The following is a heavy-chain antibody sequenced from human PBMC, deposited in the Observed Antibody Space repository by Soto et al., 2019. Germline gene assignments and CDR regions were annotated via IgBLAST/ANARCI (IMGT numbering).Heavy chain of an antibody. CDR3: AKLYCSSTSCYGRWDDAFDI. V-gene: IGHV3-30*18. Sequence: QVQLVESGGGVVQPGRSLRLSCAASGCTFSSYGMHWVRQAPCKGLEWVAVISYDGSNKYYADSVKGRFTISRDNSKNTLYLQMNSLRAEDTAVYYCAKLYCSSTSCYGRWDDAFDIWGQGTMVTVSS. CDR2: ISYDGSNK. J-gene: IGHJ3*02. D-gene: IGHD2-2*01. CDR1: GCTFSSYG.